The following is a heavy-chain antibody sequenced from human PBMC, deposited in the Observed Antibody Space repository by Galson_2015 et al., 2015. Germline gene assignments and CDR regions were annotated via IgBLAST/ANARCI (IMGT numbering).Heavy chain of an antibody. J-gene: IGHJ3*02. CDR3: ARGLVAVAEASDGFDI. CDR1: GDSVSSNSAA. Sequence: CAISGDSVSSNSAAWNWIRQSPSRGLEWLGRTYYRSKWYTDYAVSVKSRISINPDTSKNDFSLQLNSVTPEDTAVYYCARGLVAVAEASDGFDIWGQGTMVTVSS. V-gene: IGHV6-1*01. CDR2: TYYRSKWYT. D-gene: IGHD6-19*01.